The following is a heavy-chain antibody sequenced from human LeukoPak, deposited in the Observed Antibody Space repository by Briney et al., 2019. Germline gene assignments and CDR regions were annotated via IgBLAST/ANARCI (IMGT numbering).Heavy chain of an antibody. CDR2: IYSGGST. CDR1: GFTVSSNY. V-gene: IGHV3-53*05. CDR3: ARNRGDYGSGKYFDY. Sequence: GGSLRLSCAASGFTVSSNYMSWVRQAPGKGLEWVSVIYSGGSTYYADSVKGRFTISRDNSNNTLSLQMNRLRAEDTAVYYCARNRGDYGSGKYFDYWGQGTLVTVSS. J-gene: IGHJ4*02. D-gene: IGHD3-10*01.